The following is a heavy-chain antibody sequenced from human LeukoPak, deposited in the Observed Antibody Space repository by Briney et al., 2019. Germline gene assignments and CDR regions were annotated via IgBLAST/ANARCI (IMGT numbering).Heavy chain of an antibody. V-gene: IGHV1-18*01. CDR2: ISGYNGNT. J-gene: IGHJ6*02. D-gene: IGHD5-12*01. CDR3: ARDKDNSGWSYYYYYGMDV. Sequence: ASVKVSCKASGYTFTSYGISWVRQAPGQGLEWMGWISGYNGNTNYAQKLQGRVTMTTDTSTSTAYMELRSLRSDDTAVYYCARDKDNSGWSYYYYYGMDVWGQGTTVTVSS. CDR1: GYTFTSYG.